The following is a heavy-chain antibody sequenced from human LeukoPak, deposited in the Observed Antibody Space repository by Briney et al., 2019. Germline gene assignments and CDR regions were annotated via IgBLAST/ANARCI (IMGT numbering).Heavy chain of an antibody. Sequence: GGSLRLPCAASGFTFSDYYMSWIRQAPGKGLEWVSYISSSGSTIYYADSVKGRFTISRDNAKNSLYLQMNSLRAEDTAVYYCARDGGRYDSSGYDFDYWGQGTLVTVSS. J-gene: IGHJ4*02. D-gene: IGHD3-22*01. CDR2: ISSSGSTI. CDR1: GFTFSDYY. CDR3: ARDGGRYDSSGYDFDY. V-gene: IGHV3-11*01.